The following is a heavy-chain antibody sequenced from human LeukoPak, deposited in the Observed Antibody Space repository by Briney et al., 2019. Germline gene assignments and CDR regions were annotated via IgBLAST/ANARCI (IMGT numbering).Heavy chain of an antibody. J-gene: IGHJ4*02. CDR3: AREDYDFWSGQDY. CDR2: ISSSGSTI. Sequence: GGSLRLSCAASGFTFSSYEMNWVRQAPGKGLEWVSYISSSGSTIYYADSVKGRFTISRDNAKNSLYLQMNSLRAEDTAVYYCAREDYDFWSGQDYWGQGTPVTVSS. V-gene: IGHV3-48*03. D-gene: IGHD3-3*01. CDR1: GFTFSSYE.